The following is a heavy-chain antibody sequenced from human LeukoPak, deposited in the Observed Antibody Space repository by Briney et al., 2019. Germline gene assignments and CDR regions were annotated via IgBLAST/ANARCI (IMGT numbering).Heavy chain of an antibody. CDR1: GGSISIYY. CDR2: VYNSGST. D-gene: IGHD1-7*01. CDR3: VRDRELFY. V-gene: IGHV4-59*01. Sequence: AETLSLTCTVSGGSISIYYWSWIRQPPGKGLEWLGYVYNSGSTDYNPSLKSRVTISADTSKNQFSLKLSSVTAADAAVYYCVRDRELFYWGQGTLVTVSS. J-gene: IGHJ4*02.